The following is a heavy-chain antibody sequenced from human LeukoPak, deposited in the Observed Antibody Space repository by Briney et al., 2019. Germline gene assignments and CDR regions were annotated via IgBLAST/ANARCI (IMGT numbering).Heavy chain of an antibody. CDR2: MNPNSGNT. CDR3: ARVRVDLLWFGEFEVWFDP. J-gene: IGHJ5*02. Sequence: GASVKVSCKASGYTFTSYDINWVRQATGQGLEWMGWMNPNSGNTGYAQKFQGRVTMTRNTSISTAYMELSSLRSEDTAVYYCARVRVDLLWFGEFEVWFDPWGQGTLVTVSS. CDR1: GYTFTSYD. D-gene: IGHD3-10*01. V-gene: IGHV1-8*01.